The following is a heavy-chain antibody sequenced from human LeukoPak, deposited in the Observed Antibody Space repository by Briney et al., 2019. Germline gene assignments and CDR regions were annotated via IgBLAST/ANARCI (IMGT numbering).Heavy chain of an antibody. J-gene: IGHJ6*03. CDR2: IKSKTDGGTT. V-gene: IGHV3-15*01. D-gene: IGHD2-2*01. CDR3: TTDRGVVVPAATWMTPYYYMDV. Sequence: GGSLVLSCAASGFTFSNDWMSWVREAPGKGLEWVGRIKSKTDGGTTDYAAAVKDIFTISRDDSKNTLYLQMNSLKTEDTAVYYCTTDRGVVVPAATWMTPYYYMDVWGKGTPVTVSS. CDR1: GFTFSNDW.